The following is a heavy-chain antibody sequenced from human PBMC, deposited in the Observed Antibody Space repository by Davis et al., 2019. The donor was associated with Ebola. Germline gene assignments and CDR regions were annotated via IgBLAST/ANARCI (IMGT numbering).Heavy chain of an antibody. CDR2: ISAYNGNT. Sequence: ASVKVSCKASGYTFTSYGISWVRQAPGQGLEWMGWISAYNGNTNHAQKPQGRVTMTTDTSTSPAYTELRSLRADDTAVYYCARSGIAAAGIWWWFDPWGQGTLVTVSS. V-gene: IGHV1-18*01. CDR3: ARSGIAAAGIWWWFDP. J-gene: IGHJ5*02. D-gene: IGHD6-13*01. CDR1: GYTFTSYG.